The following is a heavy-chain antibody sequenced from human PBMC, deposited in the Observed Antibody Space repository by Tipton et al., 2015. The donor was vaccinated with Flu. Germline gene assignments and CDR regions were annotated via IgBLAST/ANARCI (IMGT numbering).Heavy chain of an antibody. CDR2: IYYSGST. V-gene: IGHV4-59*01. Sequence: LRLSCTVSGGSISSYYWSWIRQPPGKGLEWIGYIYYSGSTNYNPSLKSRVTISVDTSKNQFSLKLSSVTAADTAVYYCARDKGDGYNPYGRDVWGQGTTVTVSS. D-gene: IGHD5-24*01. CDR3: ARDKGDGYNPYGRDV. J-gene: IGHJ6*02. CDR1: GGSISSYY.